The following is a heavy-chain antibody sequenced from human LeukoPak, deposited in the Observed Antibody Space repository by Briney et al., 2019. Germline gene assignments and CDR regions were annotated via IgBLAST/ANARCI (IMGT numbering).Heavy chain of an antibody. CDR1: GGSFSSGSNC. CDR2: IYYSGST. V-gene: IGHV4-61*01. Sequence: SETLSLTCTVSGGSFSSGSNCWGWIRQPPGKGLEWIVYIYYSGSTNYNPSLKSRVTISVDTSKNQFSLRLISVTAADTAVYYCARGQGFGWYYFDYWGQGTLVTVSS. J-gene: IGHJ4*02. CDR3: ARGQGFGWYYFDY. D-gene: IGHD6-19*01.